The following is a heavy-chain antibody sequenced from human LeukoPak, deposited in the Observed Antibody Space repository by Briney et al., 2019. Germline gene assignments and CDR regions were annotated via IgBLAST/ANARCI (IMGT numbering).Heavy chain of an antibody. D-gene: IGHD3-9*01. CDR1: GFTFSDYY. CDR3: ASPLRYFDPGDY. CDR2: ISSSSSYI. Sequence: GGSLRLSCAASGFTFSDYYMSWIRQAPGKGLEWVSSISSSSSYIYYADSVKGRFTISRDNAKNSLYLQMNSLRAEDTAVYYCASPLRYFDPGDYWGQGTLVTVSS. J-gene: IGHJ4*02. V-gene: IGHV3-11*06.